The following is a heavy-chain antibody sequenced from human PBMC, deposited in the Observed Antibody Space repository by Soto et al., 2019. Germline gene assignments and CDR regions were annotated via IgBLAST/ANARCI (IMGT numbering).Heavy chain of an antibody. CDR3: ARGDLYCSGGSCYSDPFDY. CDR2: IGGSGGST. Sequence: PGGSLRLSCAASGFTFSSYAMSWVRQAPGKGLEWVSAIGGSGGSTYYADSVKGRFTISRDNSKNTLYLQMNSLRAEDTAVYYCARGDLYCSGGSCYSDPFDYWGQGTLVTVSS. D-gene: IGHD2-15*01. CDR1: GFTFSSYA. J-gene: IGHJ4*02. V-gene: IGHV3-23*01.